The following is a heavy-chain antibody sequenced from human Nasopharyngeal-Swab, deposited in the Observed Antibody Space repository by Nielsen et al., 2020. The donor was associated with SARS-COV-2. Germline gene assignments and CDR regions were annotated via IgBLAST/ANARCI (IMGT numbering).Heavy chain of an antibody. Sequence: SETLSLTCTISGDSFNGYYWSWIRQPPGKGLEWIGYIYYTGSTNYNPSLKSRVTISVDTSKNQFSLKLSSVTAADTAVYYCARYYYDRRGSPKYFQHWGQGTVVTVSS. CDR1: GDSFNGYY. CDR2: IYYTGST. J-gene: IGHJ1*01. D-gene: IGHD3-22*01. CDR3: ARYYYDRRGSPKYFQH. V-gene: IGHV4-59*01.